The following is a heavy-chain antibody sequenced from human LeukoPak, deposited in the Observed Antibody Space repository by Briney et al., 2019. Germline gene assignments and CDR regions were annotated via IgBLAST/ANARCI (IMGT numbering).Heavy chain of an antibody. CDR2: INEDGSGK. Sequence: GGSLRLSCAASGFTFSDYWMNWVRQAPGKGLEWVANINEDGSGKFSVDSVKDRITISRDNTRNSLDLQINSLTVEDTAIYYCARDDGDVWGTGTTVTVSS. CDR3: ARDDGDV. CDR1: GFTFSDYW. V-gene: IGHV3-7*01. J-gene: IGHJ6*04.